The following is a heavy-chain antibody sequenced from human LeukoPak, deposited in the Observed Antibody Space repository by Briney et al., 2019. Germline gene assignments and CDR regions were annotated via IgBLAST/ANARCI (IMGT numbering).Heavy chain of an antibody. D-gene: IGHD2-21*02. Sequence: AAVKVSCKVSGYTLTELSMHWVRQAPGKGLEWMGGFDPEYGERIYAQKFQGRVTMTEDTSTDTAYMELSSLRSEDTAVYYCATVVVTAPGGDYFDYWGQGTLVTFST. CDR1: GYTLTELS. CDR3: ATVVVTAPGGDYFDY. J-gene: IGHJ4*02. CDR2: FDPEYGER. V-gene: IGHV1-24*01.